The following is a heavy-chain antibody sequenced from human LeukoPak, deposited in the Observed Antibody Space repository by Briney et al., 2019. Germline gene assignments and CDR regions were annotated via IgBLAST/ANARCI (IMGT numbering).Heavy chain of an antibody. D-gene: IGHD3-16*02. J-gene: IGHJ4*02. Sequence: PGGSLRLSCAASGFTFSNAWMSWVRQAPGKGLEWVGRIKSKTDGGTTDYAAPVKGRFTISRDDSKNTLYLQMNSLKTEDTAVYYCTTTVWGSYRYIDYWGQGTLVTVSS. CDR1: GFTFSNAW. CDR2: IKSKTDGGTT. CDR3: TTTVWGSYRYIDY. V-gene: IGHV3-15*01.